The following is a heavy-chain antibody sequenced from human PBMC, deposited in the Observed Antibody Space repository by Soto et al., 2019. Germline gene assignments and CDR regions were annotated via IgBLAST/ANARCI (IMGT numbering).Heavy chain of an antibody. CDR1: GASIDSDDSH. J-gene: IGHJ4*02. V-gene: IGHV4-39*01. CDR3: RRHGACNPACDFDH. CDR2: VSYTGNT. Sequence: PSETLSLTCFVSGASIDSDDSHWSWIRQSTGKGLGWIGTVSYTGNTYYPPPLRGRVTITADTSKNSFSLRLTSVTAADTAVYLCRRHGACNPACDFDHWGQGTLVTVSS. D-gene: IGHD2-21*01.